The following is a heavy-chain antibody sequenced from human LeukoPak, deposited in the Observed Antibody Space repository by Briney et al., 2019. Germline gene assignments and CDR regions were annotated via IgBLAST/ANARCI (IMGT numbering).Heavy chain of an antibody. J-gene: IGHJ3*02. CDR1: GGTFSSYA. CDR2: IIPIFGTA. V-gene: IGHV1-69*13. Sequence: SVKVSCKASGGTFSSYAISWVRQAPGQGLEWMGGIIPIFGTANYAQKFQGRVTITADESTSTAYMELSSLRSEDTAVYYCANVGYSYGPWSRPGFDIWGQGTMVTVSS. D-gene: IGHD5-18*01. CDR3: ANVGYSYGPWSRPGFDI.